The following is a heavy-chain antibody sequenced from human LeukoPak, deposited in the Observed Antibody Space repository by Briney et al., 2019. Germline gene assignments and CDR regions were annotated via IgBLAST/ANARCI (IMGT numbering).Heavy chain of an antibody. V-gene: IGHV4-39*07. CDR2: IYYSGST. J-gene: IGHJ3*02. Sequence: SSETLSLTCTVSGGSISSSSYYWGWIRQPPGKGLEWIGSIYYSGSTYYNPSLKSRVTISVDTSKNQFSLKLSSATAADTAVYYCARPFAQSIAAASGGRDAFDIWGQGTMVTVSS. CDR3: ARPFAQSIAAASGGRDAFDI. CDR1: GGSISSSSYY. D-gene: IGHD6-13*01.